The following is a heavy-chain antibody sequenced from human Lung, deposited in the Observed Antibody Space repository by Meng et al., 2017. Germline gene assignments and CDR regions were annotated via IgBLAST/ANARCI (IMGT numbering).Heavy chain of an antibody. CDR1: GGSISSSNYY. CDR2: IYNSGST. V-gene: IGHV4-30-4*01. CDR3: ARGQKGYFDL. J-gene: IGHJ2*01. Sequence: QVPRQESGPGLVKPSQTLSLTWTVSGGSISSSNYYWSWIRQPPGKGLEWSGHIYNSGSTYYNPSLKGRITISVDTSKNQFSLKLSSVTAADTAVYYCARGQKGYFDLWGRGTLVTVSS.